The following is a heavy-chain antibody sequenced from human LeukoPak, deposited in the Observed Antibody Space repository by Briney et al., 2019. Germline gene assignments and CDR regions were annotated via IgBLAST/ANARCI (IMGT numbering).Heavy chain of an antibody. V-gene: IGHV1-18*01. CDR3: ARRSTLYSSGWFYFDY. Sequence: ASVKVSCKASGYTFTNFGISWVRQAPGQGLEWMGWINAHDGKRNYALKHEDRVIMTTDTSTSTVYMELRGPRSDDTAVYYCARRSTLYSSGWFYFDYWGQGTLVTVSS. CDR2: INAHDGKR. D-gene: IGHD6-19*01. J-gene: IGHJ4*02. CDR1: GYTFTNFG.